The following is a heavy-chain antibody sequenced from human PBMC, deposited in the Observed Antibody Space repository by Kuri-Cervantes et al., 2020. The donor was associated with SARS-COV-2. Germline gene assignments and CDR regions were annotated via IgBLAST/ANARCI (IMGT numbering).Heavy chain of an antibody. Sequence: GGSLRLSCAASGFTFSDHYMDWVRQAPGKGLEWVGRTRNKANSYTTEYAASVKGRFTISRDDSKNSLYLQMHSLKTEDTAVYYCARDWAAAGSGDMWYFDLWGRGTLVTVSS. J-gene: IGHJ2*01. CDR3: ARDWAAAGSGDMWYFDL. V-gene: IGHV3-72*01. D-gene: IGHD6-13*01. CDR1: GFTFSDHY. CDR2: TRNKANSYTT.